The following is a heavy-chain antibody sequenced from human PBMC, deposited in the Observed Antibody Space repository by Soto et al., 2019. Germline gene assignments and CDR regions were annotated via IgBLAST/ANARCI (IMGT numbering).Heavy chain of an antibody. Sequence: QVQLVQSGAEVKKPGASLKVSCKASGYTFTSYAMHWVRQAPGQRLEWMGWINAGNGNTKYSQKFQGRVTMTRDTSASTAYMELSSLRSEDTAVYYCASGSWITDAFDIWGQGTMVTVSS. J-gene: IGHJ3*02. V-gene: IGHV1-3*01. CDR3: ASGSWITDAFDI. CDR2: INAGNGNT. CDR1: GYTFTSYA. D-gene: IGHD2-15*01.